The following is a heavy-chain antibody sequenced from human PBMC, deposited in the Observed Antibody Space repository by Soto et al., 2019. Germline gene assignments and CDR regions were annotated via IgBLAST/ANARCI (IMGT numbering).Heavy chain of an antibody. Sequence: PGVSRRLACAAAGFNFSSYTINWVRQAPGNRLEWLSSISSSGYIFSTDSVRGRFTISRDNAKNSVYLQINSLRAKDTALYFFLRDCSGGSCYPGMDDWGPGTTVTI. D-gene: IGHD2-15*01. CDR3: LRDCSGGSCYPGMDD. CDR2: ISSSGYI. CDR1: GFNFSSYT. J-gene: IGHJ6*02. V-gene: IGHV3-21*01.